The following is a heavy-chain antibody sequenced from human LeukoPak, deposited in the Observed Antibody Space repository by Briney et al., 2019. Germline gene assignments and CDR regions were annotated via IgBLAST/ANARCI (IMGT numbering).Heavy chain of an antibody. J-gene: IGHJ1*01. Sequence: PSETLSLTCTVSGGSISSSGYYWGWIRQPPGKGLEWIGSIYYSGSTYYNPSLKSRVTISVDTSKNQFSLKLSSVTAADTAVYYCASLSLLGELSLYREVYFQHWGQGTLVTVSS. CDR1: GGSISSSGYY. CDR3: ASLSLLGELSLYREVYFQH. V-gene: IGHV4-39*07. D-gene: IGHD3-16*02. CDR2: IYYSGST.